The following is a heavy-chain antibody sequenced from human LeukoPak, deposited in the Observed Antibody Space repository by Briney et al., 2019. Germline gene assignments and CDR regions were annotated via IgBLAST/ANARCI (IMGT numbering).Heavy chain of an antibody. CDR2: IIPIFGTA. Sequence: SVKVSCKASGGTFSSYAISWVRQAPGQGLEWMGGIIPIFGTANYAQKFQGRVTITADESTSTAYMELSSLRSEDTAVYYCARGNDGSGSPSYYFYYMDVWGKGTTVTISS. CDR1: GGTFSSYA. J-gene: IGHJ6*03. V-gene: IGHV1-69*13. CDR3: ARGNDGSGSPSYYFYYMDV. D-gene: IGHD3-10*01.